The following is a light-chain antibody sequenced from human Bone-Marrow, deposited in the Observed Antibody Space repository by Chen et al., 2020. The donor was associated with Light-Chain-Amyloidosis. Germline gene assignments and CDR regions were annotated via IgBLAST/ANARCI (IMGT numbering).Light chain of an antibody. CDR2: EDD. CDR3: QSYKGSSQGG. V-gene: IGLV6-57*01. J-gene: IGLJ3*02. CDR1: SGSITTNY. Sequence: NFMLTQPHSVSESPGKTVIISCTRSSGSITTNYVQLYQQRPGSSPTTVIYEDDQRPSGVPDRFSGSIDRSSNTASLTISGLKTEEEADYDCQSYKGSSQGGFGGRTKLTVL.